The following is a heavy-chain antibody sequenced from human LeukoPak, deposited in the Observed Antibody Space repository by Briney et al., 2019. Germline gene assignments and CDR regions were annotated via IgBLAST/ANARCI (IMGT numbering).Heavy chain of an antibody. J-gene: IGHJ4*02. D-gene: IGHD3-16*01. CDR1: GASVRSGSYY. V-gene: IGHV4-61*01. Sequence: SETLSLTCTVSGASVRSGSYYWTWIRQPPGEGLEWIGDIYHTGSTNYNPSLKSRVTFSLDKSKNHFALKLTSVTVADTAIYYCASYDYVWGSLDFWGQGALVPVSS. CDR3: ASYDYVWGSLDF. CDR2: IYHTGST.